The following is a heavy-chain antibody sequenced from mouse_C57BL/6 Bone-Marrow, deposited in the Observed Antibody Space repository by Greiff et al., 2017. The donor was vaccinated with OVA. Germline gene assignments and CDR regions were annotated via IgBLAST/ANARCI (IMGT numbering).Heavy chain of an antibody. J-gene: IGHJ1*03. CDR2: ISSGGSYT. CDR1: GFTFSSYG. D-gene: IGHD1-1*01. CDR3: ARPDYYGSSFYWYFDV. V-gene: IGHV5-6*01. Sequence: VQLQQSGGDLVKPGGSLKLSCAASGFTFSSYGMSWVRQTPDKRLEWVATISSGGSYTYYPDSVKGRFTISRDNAKNTLYLQMSSLKSEDTAMYYCARPDYYGSSFYWYFDVWGTGTTVTVSS.